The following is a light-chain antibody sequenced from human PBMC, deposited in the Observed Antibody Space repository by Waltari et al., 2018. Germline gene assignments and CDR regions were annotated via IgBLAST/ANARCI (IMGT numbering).Light chain of an antibody. CDR2: EPT. J-gene: IGLJ3*02. CDR1: SSDFGNYNL. V-gene: IGLV2-23*01. CDR3: CSYADSNTWV. Sequence: QSALTQPASVSGSPGQSITISCTGTSSDFGNYNLVSWYQRHPGKPPKLIIYEPTKRPSDISNHFSASKSCNTASLTISGLQAEDEADYFCCSYADSNTWVFGGGTRLTVL.